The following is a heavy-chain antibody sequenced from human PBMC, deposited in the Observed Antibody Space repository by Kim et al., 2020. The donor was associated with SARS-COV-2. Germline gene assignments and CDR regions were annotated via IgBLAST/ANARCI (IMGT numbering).Heavy chain of an antibody. CDR1: GYTFTSYA. V-gene: IGHV1-3*01. CDR2: INAGNGNT. Sequence: ASVKVSCKASGYTFTSYAMHWVRQAPGQRLEWMGWINAGNGNTKYLQKFQGRVTITRDTSASTAYMELSSLRSEDTAVYYCARGVPNCSGGSCHRTTSFDYWGQGTLVTVSS. J-gene: IGHJ4*02. CDR3: ARGVPNCSGGSCHRTTSFDY. D-gene: IGHD2-15*01.